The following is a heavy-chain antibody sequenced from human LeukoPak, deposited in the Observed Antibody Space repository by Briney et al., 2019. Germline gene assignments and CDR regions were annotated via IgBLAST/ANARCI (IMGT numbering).Heavy chain of an antibody. CDR2: INHNGST. J-gene: IGHJ3*02. D-gene: IGHD1-26*01. CDR3: AREGILAYSGTPTSSYAFDI. V-gene: IGHV4-34*01. Sequence: SETLSLICGVSGGSFSGYYCNWIRQAPGKGLEWIGEINHNGSTSSSPSLKSRVTISVDTSKNQFFLKLNSVTAADTAVYYCAREGILAYSGTPTSSYAFDIWGQGTMVTVSS. CDR1: GGSFSGYY.